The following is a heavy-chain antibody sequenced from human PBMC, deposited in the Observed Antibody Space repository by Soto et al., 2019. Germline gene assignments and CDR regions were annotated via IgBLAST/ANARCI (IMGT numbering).Heavy chain of an antibody. CDR3: ARDQEGYTYGYYFDS. J-gene: IGHJ4*02. CDR2: INPSDGST. D-gene: IGHD3-3*01. V-gene: IGHV1-46*02. Sequence: GASVKVSCKTSGYSFNNYYMNWVRRAPGQGLEWMGIINPSDGSTTYAQKFQGRVTLTRDTSTSTVYMELSSLISEDTAMYYCARDQEGYTYGYYFDSWGQGTLVTVSS. CDR1: GYSFNNYY.